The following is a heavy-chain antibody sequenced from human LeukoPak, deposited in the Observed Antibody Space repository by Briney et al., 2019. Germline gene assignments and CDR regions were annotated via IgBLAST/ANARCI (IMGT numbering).Heavy chain of an antibody. CDR3: ARDHYGGIWWELRLFDI. J-gene: IGHJ3*02. D-gene: IGHD1-26*01. V-gene: IGHV3-48*01. Sequence: GGSLRLSCAASGFTFSSYSMNWVRQAPGKGLEWVSYISSSSSTIYYADSVKGRFTISRDNAKNSLYLQMNSLRAEDTAVYYCARDHYGGIWWELRLFDIWGQGTMVTVSS. CDR1: GFTFSSYS. CDR2: ISSSSSTI.